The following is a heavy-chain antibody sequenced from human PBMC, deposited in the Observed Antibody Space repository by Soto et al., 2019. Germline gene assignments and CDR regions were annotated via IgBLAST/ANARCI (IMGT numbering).Heavy chain of an antibody. CDR2: IYYSGST. V-gene: IGHV4-61*05. D-gene: IGHD4-17*01. Sequence: PLETLSLTCPVTGASVTSSTYYWGWIRQPPGKGLEWIGYIYYSGSTNYNPSLKSRVTISVDTSKNQFSLKLSSVTAADTAVYYCARGYGETDYWGQGTLVTVSS. J-gene: IGHJ4*02. CDR1: GASVTSSTYY. CDR3: ARGYGETDY.